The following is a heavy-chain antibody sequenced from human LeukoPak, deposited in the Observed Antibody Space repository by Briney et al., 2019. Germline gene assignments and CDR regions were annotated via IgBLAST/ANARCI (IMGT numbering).Heavy chain of an antibody. D-gene: IGHD2-8*02. J-gene: IGHJ4*02. CDR2: IYHGGAT. Sequence: PSETLSLTCTVSGGSVTNIDSYWVWVRQAPGKGLEWVGSIYHGGATYYNPALRSRLAISADASKNQCSVKLTSVTAADTAVYYCVRRGYTLVPLWGQGTLVTVSS. V-gene: IGHV4-39*01. CDR3: VRRGYTLVPL. CDR1: GGSVTNIDSY.